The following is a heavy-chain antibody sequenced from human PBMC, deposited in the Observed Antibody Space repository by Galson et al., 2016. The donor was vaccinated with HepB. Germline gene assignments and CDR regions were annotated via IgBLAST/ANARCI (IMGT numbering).Heavy chain of an antibody. CDR3: GTDSVADNFDY. Sequence: SVKVSCKASGYTFTSYGISWVRQAPGQGLEWMGWISAYNGNTNYAQKLQGRVTMTTDTPTSTAYMELRSLRTDDTAVYYCGTDSVADNFDYWGQGTLVTVSS. CDR2: ISAYNGNT. V-gene: IGHV1-18*01. CDR1: GYTFTSYG. J-gene: IGHJ4*02. D-gene: IGHD6-19*01.